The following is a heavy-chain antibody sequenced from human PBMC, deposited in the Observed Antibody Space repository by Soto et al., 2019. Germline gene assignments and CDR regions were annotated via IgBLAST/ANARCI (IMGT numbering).Heavy chain of an antibody. CDR1: GGSVSSGSYY. Sequence: XXTLSLTCTVSGGSVSSGSYYWSCIRQPPGKGLEWTGYIYYSGSTNYNPSLKSRVTISVDTSNNQFSLKLSSVTAADTAVYYCASAVEMATIRSGAFDIWGQGTMVTVSS. CDR3: ASAVEMATIRSGAFDI. D-gene: IGHD5-12*01. J-gene: IGHJ3*02. V-gene: IGHV4-61*01. CDR2: IYYSGST.